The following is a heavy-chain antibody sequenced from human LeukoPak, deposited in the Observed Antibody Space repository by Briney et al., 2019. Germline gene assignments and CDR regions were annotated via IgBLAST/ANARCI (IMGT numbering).Heavy chain of an antibody. D-gene: IGHD2-15*01. V-gene: IGHV3-11*01. J-gene: IGHJ4*02. CDR2: ITSSGNMV. CDR1: GFTFSDYY. CDR3: ARGNLVVVTIDY. Sequence: GGSLRLSCAASGFTFSDYYMSWIRQAPGKGLEWVSYITSSGNMVYYADSVKGRFTISRDNARSSVHLQMNSLRAEDTAIYYCARGNLVVVTIDYWGQGTLVTVSS.